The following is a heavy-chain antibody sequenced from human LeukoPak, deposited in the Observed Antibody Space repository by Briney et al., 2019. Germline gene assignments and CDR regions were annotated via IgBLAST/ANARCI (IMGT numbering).Heavy chain of an antibody. CDR1: GGSISSSSYY. D-gene: IGHD1-26*01. CDR3: ARPGVGGNYYAGDY. J-gene: IGHJ4*02. Sequence: SETLSLTCTVSGGSISSSSYYWGWIRQPPGKGLEWIGSIYYSGSTYYNPSLKSRVTISVDTSKNQFSLKLSSVTAADTAVYYCARPGVGGNYYAGDYWGQGNLVTVSS. CDR2: IYYSGST. V-gene: IGHV4-39*01.